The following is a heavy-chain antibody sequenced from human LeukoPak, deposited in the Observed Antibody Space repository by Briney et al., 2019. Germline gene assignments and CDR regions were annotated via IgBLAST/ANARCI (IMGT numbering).Heavy chain of an antibody. D-gene: IGHD4-17*01. CDR3: ASVQRGDLNAFDI. CDR1: GFTFSSYA. Sequence: GGSLRLSCAASGFTFSSYAMSWVRQAPGKGLEWVSAISGSGGSTYYADSVKGRFTISRDNSKNTLYLQMNSLRAEDTAVYYCASVQRGDLNAFDIWGQGTMVTVSS. J-gene: IGHJ3*02. CDR2: ISGSGGST. V-gene: IGHV3-23*01.